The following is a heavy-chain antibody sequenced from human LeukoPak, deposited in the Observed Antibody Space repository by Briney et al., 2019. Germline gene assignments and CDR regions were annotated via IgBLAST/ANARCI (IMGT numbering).Heavy chain of an antibody. Sequence: GGSLRLSCAASGFTFSSYEMNWVRQAPGKGLEWVSYISSSGSTIYYADSVKGRFTISRDNAKNSLHLQMNSLRAEDTAVYYCARVNLGFSGWYFDYWGQGTLVTVSS. D-gene: IGHD6-19*01. CDR2: ISSSGSTI. V-gene: IGHV3-48*03. CDR1: GFTFSSYE. J-gene: IGHJ4*02. CDR3: ARVNLGFSGWYFDY.